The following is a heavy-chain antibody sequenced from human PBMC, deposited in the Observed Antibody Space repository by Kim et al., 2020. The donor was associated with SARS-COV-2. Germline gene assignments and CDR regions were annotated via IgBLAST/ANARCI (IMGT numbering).Heavy chain of an antibody. CDR3: ARERFEDYYYYYGMDV. V-gene: IGHV4-4*07. J-gene: IGHJ6*02. Sequence: PPLKSRVTMPVATSKNQFSLKLSSVTAADTAVYYCARERFEDYYYYYGMDVWGQGTTVTVSS. D-gene: IGHD3-10*01.